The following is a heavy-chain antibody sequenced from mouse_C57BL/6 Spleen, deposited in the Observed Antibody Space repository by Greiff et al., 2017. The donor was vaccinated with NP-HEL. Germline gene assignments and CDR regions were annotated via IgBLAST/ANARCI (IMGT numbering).Heavy chain of an antibody. CDR2: ISSGGSYT. CDR1: GFTFSSYG. Sequence: DVMLVESGGDLVKPGGSLKLSCAASGFTFSSYGMSWVRQTPDKRLEWVATISSGGSYTYYPDSVKGRFTISRDNAKNALYLQMSSLKSEDTAMYYCERRYVNYFDYWGQGTTLTVSS. J-gene: IGHJ2*01. V-gene: IGHV5-6*02. CDR3: ERRYVNYFDY.